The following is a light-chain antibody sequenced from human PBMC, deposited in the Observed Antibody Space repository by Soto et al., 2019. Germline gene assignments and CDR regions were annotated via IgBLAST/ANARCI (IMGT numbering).Light chain of an antibody. CDR3: HQYDRFPYT. V-gene: IGKV1-5*03. Sequence: DIQMTQSPSTLSASVGDTVTITCRASQSLSYWLAWYQQKPGQAPKLLIHKASTLESGVPSRFSGSGSGTEFTLTISSQKPDDFDTFYCHQYDRFPYTFGQGTNLEIK. J-gene: IGKJ2*01. CDR1: QSLSYW. CDR2: KAS.